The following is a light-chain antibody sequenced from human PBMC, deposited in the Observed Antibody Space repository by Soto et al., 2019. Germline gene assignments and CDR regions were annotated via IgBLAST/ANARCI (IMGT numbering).Light chain of an antibody. Sequence: SYELTQPPSVSVAPGKTARITCGGNNFGSKSVHWYQQKPGQAPVLVIYYDSDRPSGIPERFSGSNSGNTATLTISRVEAGDEADYYCQVWDSSSDHPVVFGGGTKLTVL. CDR3: QVWDSSSDHPVV. CDR2: YDS. J-gene: IGLJ2*01. V-gene: IGLV3-21*04. CDR1: NFGSKS.